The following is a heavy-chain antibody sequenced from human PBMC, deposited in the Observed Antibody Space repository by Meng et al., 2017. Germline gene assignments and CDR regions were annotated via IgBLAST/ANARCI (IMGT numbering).Heavy chain of an antibody. V-gene: IGHV1-3*01. J-gene: IGHJ5*02. CDR3: ARVLPATIFGVVIDSWFDP. D-gene: IGHD3-3*01. CDR1: GYTVTSYA. CDR2: INAGNGNT. Sequence: QAQPGQSVAEVNKPWASVKVSCKASGYTVTSYAMHWVRQAPGQRLEWMGWINAGNGNTKYSQKFQGRVTITRDTSASTAYMELSSLRSEDTAVYYCARVLPATIFGVVIDSWFDPWGQGTLVTVSS.